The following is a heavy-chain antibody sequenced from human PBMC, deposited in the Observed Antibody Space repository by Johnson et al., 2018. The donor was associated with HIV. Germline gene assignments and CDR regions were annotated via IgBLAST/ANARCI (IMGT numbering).Heavy chain of an antibody. CDR1: GFTFNSYG. Sequence: QMQLVESGGGVVQPGGSLRLSCAASGFTFNSYGMHWVRQAPGKGLEWVTFIRYDGSDKYYADSVKGRFTISRDNSKNTLYLQMNSLRAEDTAVYYCAKVYGFDYGDYYDAFDIWGQGTMVTVSS. D-gene: IGHD4-17*01. CDR3: AKVYGFDYGDYYDAFDI. J-gene: IGHJ3*02. V-gene: IGHV3-30*02. CDR2: IRYDGSDK.